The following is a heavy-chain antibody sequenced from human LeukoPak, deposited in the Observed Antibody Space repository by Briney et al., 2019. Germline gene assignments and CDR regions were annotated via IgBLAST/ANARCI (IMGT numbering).Heavy chain of an antibody. CDR2: IYSGGST. V-gene: IGHV3-53*01. CDR1: GFTVSSNY. CDR3: ARGGLYVNTAMIRHWYFHI. D-gene: IGHD5-18*01. J-gene: IGHJ2*01. Sequence: GGSLRLSCAASGFTVSSNYMSWVRQAPGKRLEWVSVIYSGGSTFYADSVKGRFTISRDTSKNTLYLQMNSLRTEDTAVYYCARGGLYVNTAMIRHWYFHIWGRGTLVTVSS.